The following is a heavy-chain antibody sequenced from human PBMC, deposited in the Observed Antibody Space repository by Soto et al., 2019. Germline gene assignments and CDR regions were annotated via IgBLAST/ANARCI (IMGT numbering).Heavy chain of an antibody. CDR3: ARWGIAAGDY. J-gene: IGHJ4*02. CDR1: GFTFSSYG. D-gene: IGHD6-13*01. Sequence: QAQLVESGGGVVQPGRSLRLSCAASGFTFSSYGMHWVRQAPGKGLECVAVIWYDGSNKYYADSVKGRFTISRDNSKNTLYLQMNSRRAEDTAVYYCARWGIAAGDYWGQGTLVTVSS. CDR2: IWYDGSNK. V-gene: IGHV3-33*01.